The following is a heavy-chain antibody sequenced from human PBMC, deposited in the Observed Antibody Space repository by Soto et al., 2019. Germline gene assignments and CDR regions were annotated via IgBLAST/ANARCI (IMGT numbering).Heavy chain of an antibody. V-gene: IGHV1-2*04. CDR1: GYTFTGYY. J-gene: IGHJ5*02. D-gene: IGHD6-13*01. CDR2: INPNSGGT. Sequence: ASVKVSCKASGYTFTGYYMHWVRQAPGQGLEWMGWINPNSGGTNYAQKFQGWVTMTRDTSISTAYMELSRLRSDDTAVYYCERGAHHLIAAAGFCFDPWGKGTLVTFPS. CDR3: ERGAHHLIAAAGFCFDP.